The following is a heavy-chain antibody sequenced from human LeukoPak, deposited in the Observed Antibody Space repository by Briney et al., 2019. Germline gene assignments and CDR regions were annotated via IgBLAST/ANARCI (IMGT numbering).Heavy chain of an antibody. J-gene: IGHJ3*02. CDR2: IKEDGSEK. Sequence: PGGSLRLSCAVSGFTFSSYCMSWVRQAPGKGLEWVANIKEDGSEKYYADSVQGRFTISRDNAKNSLYLQMNSLRAEDTALYYCAKDREWFGELFNDNAFDIWGQGTVVTVSS. CDR1: GFTFSSYC. CDR3: AKDREWFGELFNDNAFDI. D-gene: IGHD3-10*01. V-gene: IGHV3-7*03.